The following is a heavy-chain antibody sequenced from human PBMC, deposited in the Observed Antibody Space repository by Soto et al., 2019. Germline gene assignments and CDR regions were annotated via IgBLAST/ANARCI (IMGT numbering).Heavy chain of an antibody. CDR3: ARVNFWSGFYYYYGMDV. CDR1: GGSFSGYY. V-gene: IGHV4-34*01. Sequence: SETLSLTCAVYGGSFSGYYWSWIRQPPGKGLEWIGEINHSGSTNYNPSLKSRVTISVDTSKNQFSLKLSSVTAADTAVYYCARVNFWSGFYYYYGMDVWGQGTTVTVSS. CDR2: INHSGST. D-gene: IGHD3-3*01. J-gene: IGHJ6*02.